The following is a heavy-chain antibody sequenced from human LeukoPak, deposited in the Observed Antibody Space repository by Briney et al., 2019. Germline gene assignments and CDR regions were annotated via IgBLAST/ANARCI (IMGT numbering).Heavy chain of an antibody. CDR1: GFTFSSYA. CDR2: ISFDGSNK. J-gene: IGHJ4*02. CDR3: ANGKKSGAPRLYYAMDY. D-gene: IGHD3-22*01. V-gene: IGHV3-30*18. Sequence: GGSLRLSCAASGFTFSSYAMYWVRQAPGKGLEWVAVISFDGSNKYYADSVKGRFTISRDNSKSTLYLQMNSLRAEDTAVYYCANGKKSGAPRLYYAMDYWGQGTLVTVSS.